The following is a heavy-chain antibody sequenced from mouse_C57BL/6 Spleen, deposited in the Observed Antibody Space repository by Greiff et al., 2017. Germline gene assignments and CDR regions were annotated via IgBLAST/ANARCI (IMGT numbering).Heavy chain of an antibody. V-gene: IGHV1-81*01. CDR2: IYPRSGNT. CDR1: GYTFTSYG. Sequence: VKLQESGAELARPGASVKLSCKASGYTFTSYGISWVKQRTGQGLEWIGEIYPRSGNTYYNEKFKGKATLTADKSSSTAYMELRSLTSEDSAVYFWARSAYDGYSYFDYWGQGTTLTVSS. D-gene: IGHD2-3*01. CDR3: ARSAYDGYSYFDY. J-gene: IGHJ2*01.